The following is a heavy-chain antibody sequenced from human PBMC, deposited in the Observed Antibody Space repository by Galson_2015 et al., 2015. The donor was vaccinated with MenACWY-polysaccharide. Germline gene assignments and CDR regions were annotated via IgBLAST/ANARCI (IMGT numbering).Heavy chain of an antibody. CDR1: GFTFSSYG. J-gene: IGHJ6*03. V-gene: IGHV3-33*01. CDR3: AREVGGSYIYYYVYMDV. D-gene: IGHD1-26*01. CDR2: IWYDGSNK. Sequence: SLRLSCAASGFTFSSYGMHWVRQAPGKGLEWVAVIWYDGSNKYYADSVKGRFTISRDNSKNTLYLQMNSLRAEDTAVYYCAREVGGSYIYYYVYMDVWCKGTTFAVS.